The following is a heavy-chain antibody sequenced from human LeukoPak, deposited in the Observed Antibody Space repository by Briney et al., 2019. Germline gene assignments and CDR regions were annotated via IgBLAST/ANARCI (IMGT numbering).Heavy chain of an antibody. Sequence: SETLSLTCAVYGGSFSGYYWSWIRQPPGKGLEWIGEINHSGSTNYNPSLKSRVTISVDTSKNQFSLKLSSVTAADTAVYYCAVNYYDSSGYYLMDVWGQGTTVTVSS. D-gene: IGHD3-22*01. CDR3: AVNYYDSSGYYLMDV. V-gene: IGHV4-34*01. CDR1: GGSFSGYY. J-gene: IGHJ6*02. CDR2: INHSGST.